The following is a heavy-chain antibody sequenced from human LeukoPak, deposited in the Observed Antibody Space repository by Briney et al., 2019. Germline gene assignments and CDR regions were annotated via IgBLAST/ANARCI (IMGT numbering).Heavy chain of an antibody. CDR2: IYYSGST. D-gene: IGHD3-10*01. J-gene: IGHJ4*02. CDR3: ARAYGSGSYGYFDY. V-gene: IGHV4-59*01. Sequence: SATLSLTCTVSGGSISSYYWSWIRQPPGKGLEWSGYIYYSGSTNYNPSLKSRVTISVNTSNNQFSLKLSSVTAADTAVYYCARAYGSGSYGYFDYWGQGTLVTVSS. CDR1: GGSISSYY.